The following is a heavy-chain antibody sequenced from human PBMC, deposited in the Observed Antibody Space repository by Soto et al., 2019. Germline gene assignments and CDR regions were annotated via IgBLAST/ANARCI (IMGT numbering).Heavy chain of an antibody. J-gene: IGHJ4*02. CDR1: GGSINNGGYY. Sequence: QVQLQESGPGLVKPSQSLSLTCTVSGGSINNGGYYWSWIRQLSGKGLEWIGYISSNGITNYNPSLRSRLTMSVDTSKNHFSLSLTSVTAADTAVYYCARAWYGGDYSLDFWGQGTLVTVSS. D-gene: IGHD4-4*01. CDR2: ISSNGIT. CDR3: ARAWYGGDYSLDF. V-gene: IGHV4-31*03.